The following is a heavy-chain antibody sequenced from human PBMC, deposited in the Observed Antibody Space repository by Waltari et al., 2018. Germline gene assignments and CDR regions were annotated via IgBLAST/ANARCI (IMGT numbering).Heavy chain of an antibody. CDR3: ARQRITISWFDP. Sequence: QVQLVQSGAEVKKPGASVKVSCKASGYTFTGYYMHWVRQAPGQGREWMGWINPNSGGTNYAQKFQGRVTMTRDTSISTAYMELSRLRSDDPSVYYCARQRITISWFDPWGQGTLVTVSS. J-gene: IGHJ5*02. V-gene: IGHV1-2*02. CDR1: GYTFTGYY. CDR2: INPNSGGT. D-gene: IGHD3-10*01.